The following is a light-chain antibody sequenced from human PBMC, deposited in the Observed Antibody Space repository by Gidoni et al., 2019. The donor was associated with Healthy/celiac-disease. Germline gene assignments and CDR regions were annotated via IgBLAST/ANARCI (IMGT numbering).Light chain of an antibody. CDR3: QQSYSTPRT. J-gene: IGKJ1*01. CDR2: AAS. V-gene: IGKV1-39*01. CDR1: QSISSY. Sequence: DIQMTQSPSSLSASVGDRVTITCRASQSISSYFNWYQQKPGKAPKLLIYAASSLQSGVPSRFSGSGSGTDFTLTISSLQPEDFATYYCQQSYSTPRTFGQXTKVEIK.